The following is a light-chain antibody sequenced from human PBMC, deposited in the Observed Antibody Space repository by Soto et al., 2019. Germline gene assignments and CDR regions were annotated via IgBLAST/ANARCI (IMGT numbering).Light chain of an antibody. CDR1: QGIRNY. CDR2: VAS. V-gene: IGKV1-27*01. J-gene: IGKJ1*01. Sequence: EIQMTQSPSFLSASVGDRVTITCRSSQGIRNYLAWYQQKPGNAPNFLIYVASTLRTGVPSRFSGSGFGTDFTITIISLQPEDVATYYCQYYNTAPPWTFGPGTKVEIK. CDR3: QYYNTAPPWT.